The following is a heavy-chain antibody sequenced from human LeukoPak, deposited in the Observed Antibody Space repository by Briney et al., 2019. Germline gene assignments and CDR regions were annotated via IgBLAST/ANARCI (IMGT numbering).Heavy chain of an antibody. J-gene: IGHJ4*02. CDR3: AKDLGAGGGSVFSY. V-gene: IGHV3-23*01. D-gene: IGHD3-10*01. CDR1: GFIFSNYG. Sequence: PGGSLRLSCAASGFIFSNYGMNWVRQAPGKGLEWVSAVSGDGANTYYTDSVKGRFTISKDNSKSTLSLQMNSLRAEDTAIYYCAKDLGAGGGSVFSYWGQGALVTVSS. CDR2: VSGDGANT.